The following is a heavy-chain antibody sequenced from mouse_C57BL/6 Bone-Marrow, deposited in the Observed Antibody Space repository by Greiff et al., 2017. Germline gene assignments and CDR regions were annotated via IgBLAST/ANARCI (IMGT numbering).Heavy chain of an antibody. CDR1: GYSITSGYY. J-gene: IGHJ2*01. V-gene: IGHV3-6*01. CDR2: ISYDGSN. Sequence: EVKLQESGPGLVKPSQSLSLTCSVTGYSITSGYYWNWIRQFPGNKLEWMGYISYDGSNNYNPSLKNRISITRDTSKNQFFLKLNSVTTEDTATYYCARALDDFDYWGQGTTLTVSS. CDR3: ARALDDFDY.